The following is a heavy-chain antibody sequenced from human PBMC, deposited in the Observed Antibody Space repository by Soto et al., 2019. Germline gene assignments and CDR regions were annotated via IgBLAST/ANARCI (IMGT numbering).Heavy chain of an antibody. D-gene: IGHD3-3*01. J-gene: IGHJ6*03. Sequence: ASVKVSCKASGYTFTSYDINWGRQATGQGLVGRGWMNSYSGNTGYAQKFQGRVTMTRNTSISTAYMELSSLRSEDTAVYYCARSSETYDFWSGYYLGNYYYYYMDVWGKGTTVTVSS. CDR2: MNSYSGNT. CDR3: ARSSETYDFWSGYYLGNYYYYYMDV. V-gene: IGHV1-8*01. CDR1: GYTFTSYD.